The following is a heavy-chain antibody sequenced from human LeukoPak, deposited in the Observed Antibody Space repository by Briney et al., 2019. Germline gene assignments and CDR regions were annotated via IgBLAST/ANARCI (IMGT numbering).Heavy chain of an antibody. CDR1: GFIFSNHA. V-gene: IGHV3-23*01. CDR2: ISGSGGNT. CDR3: AKDRVVVIAARDAFDI. J-gene: IGHJ3*02. Sequence: PGGSLGLSCAASGFIFSNHAMSWVRQAPGKGLEWVSAISGSGGNTYHADSVKGRFTISRDNSKNTLYLQMNSLRVEDTAVYYCAKDRVVVIAARDAFDIWGQGTMVTVSS. D-gene: IGHD2-15*01.